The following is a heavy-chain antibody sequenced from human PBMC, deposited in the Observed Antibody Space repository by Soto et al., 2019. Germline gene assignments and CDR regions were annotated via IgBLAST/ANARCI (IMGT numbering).Heavy chain of an antibody. D-gene: IGHD5-12*01. CDR3: ARGRDGYNRRIYAFDI. Sequence: PGGSLRLSCAASGFTFAAYWMTWVRQAPGKGLEWVANIRQDGGEKSFADSVKGRFTISRDNAKNSLYLQMNSLRAEDTAVYYCARGRDGYNRRIYAFDIWGQGTMVTVSS. CDR2: IRQDGGEK. CDR1: GFTFAAYW. J-gene: IGHJ3*02. V-gene: IGHV3-7*03.